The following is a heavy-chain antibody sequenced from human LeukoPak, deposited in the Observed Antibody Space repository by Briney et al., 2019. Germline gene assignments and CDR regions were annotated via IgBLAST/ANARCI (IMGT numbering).Heavy chain of an antibody. CDR1: GFTVSSNY. D-gene: IGHD3-10*01. Sequence: GGSLRLSCAASGFTVSSNYMSWVSRAPGKGLEWVSVIYSGGSTYYADSVKGRFTISRDNSKNTLYLQMNSLRAEDTAVYYCARDPEYYYGSGASDYWGQGTLVTVSS. CDR3: ARDPEYYYGSGASDY. J-gene: IGHJ4*02. CDR2: IYSGGST. V-gene: IGHV3-66*01.